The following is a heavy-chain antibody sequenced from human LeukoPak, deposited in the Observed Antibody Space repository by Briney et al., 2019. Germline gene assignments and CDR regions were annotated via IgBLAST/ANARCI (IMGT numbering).Heavy chain of an antibody. V-gene: IGHV3-74*03. D-gene: IGHD3-10*01. CDR2: IAPDGSAT. J-gene: IGHJ4*02. Sequence: PGGSVRLSCVASGFTFSGHWMHWVRQVPGKGLVAVARIAPDGSATTYADSVKGRFTTSRDNAKNTLYLEMNSLTAEDTALYYCTRSGYYNGYDYWGQGTLVTVSS. CDR1: GFTFSGHW. CDR3: TRSGYYNGYDY.